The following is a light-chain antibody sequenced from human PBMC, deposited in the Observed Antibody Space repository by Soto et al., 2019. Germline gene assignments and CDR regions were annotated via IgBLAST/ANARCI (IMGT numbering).Light chain of an antibody. V-gene: IGLV1-47*01. CDR2: RRN. CDR1: NSNIGHNY. CDR3: ASWDDSLSGYV. J-gene: IGLJ1*01. Sequence: QSVLTQPPSASGTPGQTVTISCSGSNSNIGHNYVDWYQQLPGTAPRLLISRRNERPSGVPDRFSGSKSGTSASLAISGLRSEDEAEYSCASWDDSLSGYVFGTGTKV.